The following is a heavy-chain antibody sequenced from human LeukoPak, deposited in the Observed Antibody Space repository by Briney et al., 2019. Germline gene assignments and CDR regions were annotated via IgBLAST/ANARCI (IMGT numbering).Heavy chain of an antibody. Sequence: GGSLRLSCTASGFTFGDYAMSWVRQAPGKGLEWVGFIRSKAYGGTTEYAASVKGRFTISRDDSKSIAYLQMNSLKTEDTAVYYCTRDHLDDYYYYMDVWGKGTTVTVSS. V-gene: IGHV3-49*04. D-gene: IGHD5-24*01. CDR1: GFTFGDYA. J-gene: IGHJ6*03. CDR2: IRSKAYGGTT. CDR3: TRDHLDDYYYYMDV.